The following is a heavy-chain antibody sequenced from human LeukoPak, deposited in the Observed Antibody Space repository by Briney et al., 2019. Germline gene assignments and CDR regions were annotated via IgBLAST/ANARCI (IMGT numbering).Heavy chain of an antibody. J-gene: IGHJ4*02. D-gene: IGHD6-19*01. CDR1: GYSFTSYW. CDR3: ARPGIALAGLSFDY. V-gene: IGHV5-51*01. CDR2: IYPGDSDT. Sequence: GESLQISCKGSGYSFTSYWIGWVRQMPGKGLEWMGIIYPGDSDTRYSPSFQGQVTISADESINTAYLQWSSLKASDTAIYYCARPGIALAGLSFDYWGQGTLVTVSS.